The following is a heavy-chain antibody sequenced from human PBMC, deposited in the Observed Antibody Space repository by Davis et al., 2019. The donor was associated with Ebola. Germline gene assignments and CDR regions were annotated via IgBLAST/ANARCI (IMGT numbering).Heavy chain of an antibody. V-gene: IGHV4-61*09. J-gene: IGHJ4*02. CDR1: GDSISSGSYY. Sequence: SETLSLTCTVSGDSISSGSYYWHWVRQPAGKGLEWIGHIYTSGSTNYNPSLKSRVTISVDTSKNQFSLKLTSVTAADTAVYYCARVAVVWSGVGYWGQGTLVTVSS. CDR2: IYTSGST. D-gene: IGHD3-10*01. CDR3: ARVAVVWSGVGY.